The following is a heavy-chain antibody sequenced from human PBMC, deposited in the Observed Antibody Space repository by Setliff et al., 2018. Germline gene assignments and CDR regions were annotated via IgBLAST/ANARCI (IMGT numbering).Heavy chain of an antibody. D-gene: IGHD1-26*01. J-gene: IGHJ6*03. V-gene: IGHV1-8*02. CDR1: GYTFTNYD. CDR3: AREGVHTRSSTDYHYYMDV. Sequence: ASVKVSCKAAGYTFTNYDVNWVRQATGQGLEWLGWMSPNTRNTGYAHKFQGSVTMTRKTTLNTAFMELRSLTSEDTAVYYCAREGVHTRSSTDYHYYMDVWGRGTTVTVSS. CDR2: MSPNTRNT.